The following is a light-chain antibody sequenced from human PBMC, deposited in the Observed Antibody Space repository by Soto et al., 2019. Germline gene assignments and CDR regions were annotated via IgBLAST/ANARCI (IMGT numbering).Light chain of an antibody. V-gene: IGKV3-20*01. CDR2: GAS. J-gene: IGKJ1*01. CDR1: QSVSNYY. CDR3: QQYGSSGT. Sequence: EIVLTQSPATLSLSPGERATLSCRASQSVSNYYLAWYQQNPGHAPRLLIYGASARATRIPARCSGSGSGIEFTLTISRLEPEDFAVYYCQQYGSSGTFGQGTKVDI.